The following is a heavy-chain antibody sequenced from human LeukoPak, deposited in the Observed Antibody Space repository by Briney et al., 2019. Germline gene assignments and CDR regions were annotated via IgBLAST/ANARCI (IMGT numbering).Heavy chain of an antibody. V-gene: IGHV1-2*02. Sequence: ASVMVSCKASAYTLSGYYMHWVRQAPGQGLEWMGWINPKSGVTNYAQKFQGRVTMTWDTSINTTFMELSRLRSDDTAVYYCARRIAVAGSPVYYFDYWGQGTLVTVSS. D-gene: IGHD6-19*01. CDR2: INPKSGVT. CDR1: AYTLSGYY. CDR3: ARRIAVAGSPVYYFDY. J-gene: IGHJ4*02.